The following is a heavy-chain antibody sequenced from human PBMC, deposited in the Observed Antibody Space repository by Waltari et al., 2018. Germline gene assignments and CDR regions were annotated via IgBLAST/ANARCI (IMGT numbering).Heavy chain of an antibody. CDR2: ISGSCGST. CDR3: EKVLAYCGGDCYSEYDY. J-gene: IGHJ4*02. V-gene: IGHV3-23*01. D-gene: IGHD2-21*02. Sequence: EVQLLESGGGLVQPGGSLRLSCAASGFTFRSYAMRWVRQAPGKGLEWVSAISGSCGSTYYADSVKGRFTISRDNSKNTLYLQMNSLRAEDTAVYYCEKVLAYCGGDCYSEYDYWGQGNLVNVSS. CDR1: GFTFRSYA.